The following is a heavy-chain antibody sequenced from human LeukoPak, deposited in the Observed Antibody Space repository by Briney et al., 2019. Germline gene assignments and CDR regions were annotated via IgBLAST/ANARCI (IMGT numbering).Heavy chain of an antibody. CDR1: GFTFSSYA. D-gene: IGHD3-22*01. CDR2: ISGSGGST. J-gene: IGHJ1*01. CDR3: AKEGYYYDSSGYSTYAEYFQH. Sequence: PGGSLRLSCAASGFTFSSYAMSWVRQAPGKGLEWVSAISGSGGSTYYADSVKGRFTISRDNSKNTLYLQMNSLRAEDTAVYYCAKEGYYYDSSGYSTYAEYFQHWGQGTLVTVSS. V-gene: IGHV3-23*01.